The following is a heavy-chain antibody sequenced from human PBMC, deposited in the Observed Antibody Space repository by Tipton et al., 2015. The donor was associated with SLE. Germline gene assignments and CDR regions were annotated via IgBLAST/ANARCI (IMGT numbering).Heavy chain of an antibody. CDR1: GDSISSHY. J-gene: IGHJ4*02. Sequence: TLSLTCTVSGDSISSHYWSWIRQPPGKGLQWIGCIYYRGSTNYNPSLKSRVTISVDTSKNQFSLKLNSVTAADTAVYYCARGTIAARRLDYWGQGTLVTVPS. V-gene: IGHV4-59*08. CDR3: ARGTIAARRLDY. D-gene: IGHD6-6*01. CDR2: IYYRGST.